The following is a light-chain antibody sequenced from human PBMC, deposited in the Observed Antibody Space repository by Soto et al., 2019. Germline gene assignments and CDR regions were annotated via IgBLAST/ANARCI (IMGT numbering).Light chain of an antibody. J-gene: IGKJ4*01. CDR1: QSITIY. CDR2: GAS. V-gene: IGKV1-39*01. Sequence: DIQMTQSPSSLSASVGDRVTITCRASQSITIYLNWYQQQPGKAPRLLIYGASTLQTGVPSRFSGSGSGTDFTLTISSLQPEDFATYYCQQLHIYPLTFGGGTKGGYQ. CDR3: QQLHIYPLT.